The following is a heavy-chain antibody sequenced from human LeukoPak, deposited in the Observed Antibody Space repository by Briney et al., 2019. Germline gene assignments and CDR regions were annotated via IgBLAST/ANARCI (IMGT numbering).Heavy chain of an antibody. CDR1: GGSTSSYY. CDR2: IYYSGST. CDR3: ARDRWGRQLGLDY. Sequence: PSETLSLTCTVSGGSTSSYYWSWLRQPPGKGLEWIGYIYYSGSTYYNPSLKSRVTISLDASSNQFSLKLNSVTAADTAVYYCARDRWGRQLGLDYWGQGTLVTVSS. D-gene: IGHD6-6*01. J-gene: IGHJ4*02. V-gene: IGHV4-59*01.